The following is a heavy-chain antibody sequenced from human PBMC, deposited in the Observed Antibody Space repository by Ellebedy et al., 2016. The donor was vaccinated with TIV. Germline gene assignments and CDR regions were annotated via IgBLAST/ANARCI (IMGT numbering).Heavy chain of an antibody. CDR1: GFTFSSYA. D-gene: IGHD3-10*01. J-gene: IGHJ6*02. CDR3: AKRVTMVRGVITHYYYSMDV. Sequence: PGGSLRLSCAASGFTFSSYAMSWVRQAPGKGLEWVSAISGSGGRTYYADSVKGRFTISRDNSKNTLYLQMNSLRAEDTAVYYCAKRVTMVRGVITHYYYSMDVWGQGTTVTVSS. V-gene: IGHV3-23*01. CDR2: ISGSGGRT.